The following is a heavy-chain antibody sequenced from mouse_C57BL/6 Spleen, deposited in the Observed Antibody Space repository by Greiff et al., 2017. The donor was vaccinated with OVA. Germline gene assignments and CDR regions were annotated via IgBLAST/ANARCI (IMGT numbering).Heavy chain of an antibody. D-gene: IGHD2-5*01. CDR3: ATNSNYGAYAMDY. Sequence: QVQLQQPGAELVKPGASVKLSCKASGYTFTSYWMQWVKQRPGQGLEWIGEIDPSDSYTNYNQKFKGKATLTVDTSSSTAYMQLSSLTSEDSAVYYCATNSNYGAYAMDYWGQGTSVTVSS. J-gene: IGHJ4*01. CDR1: GYTFTSYW. V-gene: IGHV1-50*01. CDR2: IDPSDSYT.